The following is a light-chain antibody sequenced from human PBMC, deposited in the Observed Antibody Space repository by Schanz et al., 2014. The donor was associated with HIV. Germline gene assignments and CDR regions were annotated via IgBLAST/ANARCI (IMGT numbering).Light chain of an antibody. Sequence: QSVLTQPPSASGTPGQRVTISCSGSSSNIGSNYVYWYQQLPGTAPKLLIHTNNQRPSGVPDRFSGSKSGTSASLAISGLRSDDEADYYCAAWDDGLSGRVFGGGTKLTVL. CDR2: TNN. CDR1: SSNIGSNY. CDR3: AAWDDGLSGRV. J-gene: IGLJ2*01. V-gene: IGLV1-47*01.